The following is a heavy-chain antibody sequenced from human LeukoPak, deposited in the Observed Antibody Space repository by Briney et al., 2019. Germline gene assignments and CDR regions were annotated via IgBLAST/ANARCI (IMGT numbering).Heavy chain of an antibody. CDR1: GGSFSGSF. Sequence: SETLSLTCAVYGGSFSGSFWSWIRQPPGKGLEWIGQINHSGGTNYNPSLKSRVTISVDTSKNQFSLKLSSVTAADTAVYYCARGGYCSSTSCYPSYPTTIGRSGFDYWGQGTLVTVSS. CDR3: ARGGYCSSTSCYPSYPTTIGRSGFDY. J-gene: IGHJ4*02. D-gene: IGHD2-2*01. CDR2: INHSGGT. V-gene: IGHV4-34*01.